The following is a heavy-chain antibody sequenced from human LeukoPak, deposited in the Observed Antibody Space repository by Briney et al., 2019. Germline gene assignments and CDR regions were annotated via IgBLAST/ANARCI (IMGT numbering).Heavy chain of an antibody. CDR3: AKAPRIQLWFDY. CDR1: GFTFSSYA. J-gene: IGHJ4*02. Sequence: TGGSLRLSCAASGFTFSSYAMSWVRQAPGKGLEWVSAISGSGGSTYYADSVKGRFTISRDNSKNTLYLQMNSLRAEDTAVYFCAKAPRIQLWFDYWGQGTLVTVSS. CDR2: ISGSGGST. D-gene: IGHD5-18*01. V-gene: IGHV3-23*01.